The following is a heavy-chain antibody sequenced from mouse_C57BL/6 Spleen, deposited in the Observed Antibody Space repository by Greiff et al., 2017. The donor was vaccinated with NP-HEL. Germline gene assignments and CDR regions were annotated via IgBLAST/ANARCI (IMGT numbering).Heavy chain of an antibody. Sequence: EVQLQQSGPGLVKPSQSLSLTCSVTGYSITSGYYWNWIRQFPGNKLEWMGYISYDGSNNYNPSLKNRISITRDTSKNQFFLKLNSVTTEDTATYYCARDEGGYYVAWFAYWGQGTLVTVSA. V-gene: IGHV3-6*01. J-gene: IGHJ3*01. D-gene: IGHD2-3*01. CDR2: ISYDGSN. CDR1: GYSITSGYY. CDR3: ARDEGGYYVAWFAY.